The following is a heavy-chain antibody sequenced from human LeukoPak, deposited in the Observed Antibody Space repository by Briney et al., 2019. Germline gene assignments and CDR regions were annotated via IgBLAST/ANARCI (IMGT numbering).Heavy chain of an antibody. CDR3: ARGAWTPTQPIND. J-gene: IGHJ4*02. V-gene: IGHV3-30*04. D-gene: IGHD3/OR15-3a*01. CDR2: ISNGGRDT. Sequence: GGSLRLSCAASGFTFSTYAMPWVRQAPAKGLDWVAVISNGGRDTYYAGSVKGRFTISRDNSKNTLDLQMNSLRVDDTAVYYCARGAWTPTQPINDWVQGTLVTVSS. CDR1: GFTFSTYA.